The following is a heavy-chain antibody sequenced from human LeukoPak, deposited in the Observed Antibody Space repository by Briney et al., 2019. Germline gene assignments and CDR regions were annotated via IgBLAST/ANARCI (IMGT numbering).Heavy chain of an antibody. Sequence: QPGGSLRLSCAASGFTFSSYGMHWVRQAPGKGLEWVAFIRYDGSNKYYADSVKGRFTISRDNSKNTLYLQMNSLRAEDTAVYYCAKGGVYFHCSGGSCHLDYWGQGTLVTVSS. CDR2: IRYDGSNK. V-gene: IGHV3-30*02. D-gene: IGHD2-15*01. J-gene: IGHJ4*02. CDR1: GFTFSSYG. CDR3: AKGGVYFHCSGGSCHLDY.